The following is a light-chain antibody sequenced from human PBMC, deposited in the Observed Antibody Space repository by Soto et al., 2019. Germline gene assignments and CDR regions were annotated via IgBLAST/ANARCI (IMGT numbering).Light chain of an antibody. CDR2: DVS. CDR3: ASYTSSSTHVV. J-gene: IGLJ2*01. Sequence: QSVLTQPASVSGSPGQSITISCTGTSSDVDGYNYVSWYQQHPGKAPKLMIYDVSNRPSGVSNRFSASKSGNTASLTISGLQAEDEADYYCASYTSSSTHVVFGGGTKLTVL. V-gene: IGLV2-14*01. CDR1: SSDVDGYNY.